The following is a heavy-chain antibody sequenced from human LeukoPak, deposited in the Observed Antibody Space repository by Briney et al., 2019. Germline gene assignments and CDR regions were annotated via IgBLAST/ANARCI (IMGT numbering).Heavy chain of an antibody. D-gene: IGHD3-10*01. V-gene: IGHV1-8*01. Sequence: ASVKVSCKASGYTFTSYDINWVRQATGQGLEWMGWMNPNSGNTGYAQKFQGRVTMTRNTSISTAYMGLSSLRSEDTAVYYCARVWFGESTNWFDPWGQGTLVTVSS. J-gene: IGHJ5*02. CDR3: ARVWFGESTNWFDP. CDR1: GYTFTSYD. CDR2: MNPNSGNT.